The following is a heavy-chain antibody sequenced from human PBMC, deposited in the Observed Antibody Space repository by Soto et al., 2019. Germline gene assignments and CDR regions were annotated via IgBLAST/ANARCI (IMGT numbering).Heavy chain of an antibody. CDR1: GYTFTGYY. CDR3: ARAVSWSSSSGDWFDP. CDR2: INPNSGGT. V-gene: IGHV1-2*02. D-gene: IGHD6-6*01. Sequence: ASVKVSCKASGYTFTGYYMHWVRQAPGRGLEWMGWINPNSGGTNYAQKFQSRVTMTRDTSISTAYMELSRLRSDDTAVYYCARAVSWSSSSGDWFDPWGQGTLVTVSS. J-gene: IGHJ5*02.